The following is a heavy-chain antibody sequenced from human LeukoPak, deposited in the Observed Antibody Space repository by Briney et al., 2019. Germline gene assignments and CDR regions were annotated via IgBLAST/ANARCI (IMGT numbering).Heavy chain of an antibody. CDR1: GGSISSSSYY. J-gene: IGHJ3*02. D-gene: IGHD2-2*01. V-gene: IGHV4-39*01. CDR2: IYYSGST. CDR3: ARPMGYCSSTSCHPHAFDI. Sequence: SETLSLTCTVSGGSISSSSYYWGWIRQPPGKGLEWIGSIYYSGSTYYNPSLKSRVPISVDTSKNQFSLKLSSVTAADTAVYYCARPMGYCSSTSCHPHAFDIWGQGTMVTVSS.